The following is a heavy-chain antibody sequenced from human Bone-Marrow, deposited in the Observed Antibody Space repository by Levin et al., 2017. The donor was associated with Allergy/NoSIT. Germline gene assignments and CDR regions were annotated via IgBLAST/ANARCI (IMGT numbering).Heavy chain of an antibody. CDR2: MNPNSGNT. V-gene: IGHV1-8*01. CDR1: GYTFTSYD. D-gene: IGHD3-3*01. J-gene: IGHJ6*02. CDR3: ARSQPYYEFWSGSIYYYSGMDV. Sequence: ASVKVSCKASGYTFTSYDINWVRQATGQGLEWMGWMNPNSGNTGYAQKFQGRVTMTRNTSISTAYMEQSRLRSEDTAVYYCARSQPYYEFWSGSIYYYSGMDVWGQGTTVTVSS.